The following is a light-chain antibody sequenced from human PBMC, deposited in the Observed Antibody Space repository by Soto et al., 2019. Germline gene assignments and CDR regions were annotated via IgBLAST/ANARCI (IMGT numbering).Light chain of an antibody. Sequence: QSALTQPASVSGSPGQSMTISCTGTSSDIGFYNYVSWYQQHPGKAPRLMIYEVINRPSGVSNRFSGSKFGNTASLTISGLQTEDEGDYYCSSYISDSTRVFGTGTKVTVL. CDR3: SSYISDSTRV. J-gene: IGLJ1*01. V-gene: IGLV2-14*01. CDR1: SSDIGFYNY. CDR2: EVI.